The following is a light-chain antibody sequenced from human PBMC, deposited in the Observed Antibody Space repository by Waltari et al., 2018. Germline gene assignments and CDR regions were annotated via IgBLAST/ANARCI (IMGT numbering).Light chain of an antibody. Sequence: QSALTQPASVSGSRGQSITISCTGSSSDIGRYNVVSWYQHHPGKAPKLLIYGVNNRPSGVSNRCSGSKSGNTASLTISGLQAEDEADYYCSSYAGSVVFGGGTKLTVL. CDR2: GVN. CDR1: SSDIGRYNV. CDR3: SSYAGSVV. V-gene: IGLV2-23*02. J-gene: IGLJ3*02.